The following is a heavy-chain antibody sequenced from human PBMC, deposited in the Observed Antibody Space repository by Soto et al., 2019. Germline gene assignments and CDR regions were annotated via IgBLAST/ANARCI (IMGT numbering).Heavy chain of an antibody. CDR2: ISSSSSYI. Sequence: GGSLRLSCAASGFTFSSYSMNWVRQAPGKGLEWVSSISSSSSYIYYADSVKGRFTISRDNAKNSLYLQMNSLRAEDTAVYYCARVEGHSDYGDYEDGWFDPWGQGTLVTVSS. CDR1: GFTFSSYS. CDR3: ARVEGHSDYGDYEDGWFDP. V-gene: IGHV3-21*01. D-gene: IGHD4-17*01. J-gene: IGHJ5*02.